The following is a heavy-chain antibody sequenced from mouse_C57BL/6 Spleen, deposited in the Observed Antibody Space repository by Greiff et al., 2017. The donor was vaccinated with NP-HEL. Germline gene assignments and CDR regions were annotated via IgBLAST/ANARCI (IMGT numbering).Heavy chain of an antibody. V-gene: IGHV1-26*01. CDR1: GYTFTDYY. D-gene: IGHD1-1*01. J-gene: IGHJ2*01. CDR2: INPNNGGT. CDR3: ARSRYYGSSYRY. Sequence: QLQQSGPELVKPGASVKISCKASGYTFTDYYMNWVKQSHGKSLEWIGDINPNNGGTSYNQKFKGKATLTVDKSSSTAYMELRSLTSEDSAVYYCARSRYYGSSYRYWGQGTTLTVSS.